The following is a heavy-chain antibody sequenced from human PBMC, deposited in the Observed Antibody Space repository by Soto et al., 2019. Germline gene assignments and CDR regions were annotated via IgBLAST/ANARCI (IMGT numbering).Heavy chain of an antibody. CDR1: GGSISSGGYY. J-gene: IGHJ4*02. D-gene: IGHD3-16*02. V-gene: IGHV4-31*03. CDR2: IYYSGST. CDR3: ARGVRGYQIDY. Sequence: TLSLTCTVSGGSISSGGYYWSWIRQHPGKGLEWIGYIYYSGSTYYNPSLKSRVTISVDTSKNQFSLKLSSVTAADTAVYYCARGVRGYQIDYWGQGTLVTVSS.